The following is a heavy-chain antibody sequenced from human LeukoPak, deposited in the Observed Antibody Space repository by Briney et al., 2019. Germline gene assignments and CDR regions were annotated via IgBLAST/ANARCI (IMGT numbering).Heavy chain of an antibody. V-gene: IGHV1-8*02. CDR1: GYTFTSYD. J-gene: IGHJ4*02. Sequence: ASVKVSCKASGYTFTSYDINWVRQASGQGLEWMGWMNPNTGNTGYAQKFQGRVTMTTDTSTSTAYMELRSLRSDDTAVYYCARATGYCSGGSCYGWYGFDYWGQGTLVTVSS. CDR3: ARATGYCSGGSCYGWYGFDY. CDR2: MNPNTGNT. D-gene: IGHD2-15*01.